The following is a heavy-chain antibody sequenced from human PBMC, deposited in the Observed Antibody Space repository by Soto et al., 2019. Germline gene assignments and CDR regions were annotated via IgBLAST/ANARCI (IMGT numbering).Heavy chain of an antibody. J-gene: IGHJ4*02. CDR1: GFTFSNYA. CDR3: ARERLWTRFGY. Sequence: EVQLLDSGGGLVQPGGSLRLSCEASGFTFSNYAMNWVRQAPGKGLEWVLGISGGGDNTYYADSVKGRFTISRDNSKKTVFLQMNSLSPAETTAYYCARERLWTRFGYWGQGPL. V-gene: IGHV3-23*01. CDR2: ISGGGDNT. D-gene: IGHD1-1*01.